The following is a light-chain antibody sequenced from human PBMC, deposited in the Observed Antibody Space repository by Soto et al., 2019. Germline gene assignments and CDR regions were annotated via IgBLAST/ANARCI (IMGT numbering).Light chain of an antibody. CDR3: AAWDDSLRGWV. Sequence: QPVLTQPPSASGTPGQRVTISCSESSSSIGSNYIYWYQQLPGTAPKLLIYRDSQRPSGVPDRFSGSKSGTSASLAISGLRSDDEADYYCAAWDDSLRGWVFGGGTKVTVL. V-gene: IGLV1-47*01. CDR1: SSSIGSNY. CDR2: RDS. J-gene: IGLJ3*02.